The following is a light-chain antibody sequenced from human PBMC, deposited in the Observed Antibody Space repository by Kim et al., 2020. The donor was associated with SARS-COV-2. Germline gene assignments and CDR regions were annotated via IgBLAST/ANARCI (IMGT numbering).Light chain of an antibody. CDR2: AAS. V-gene: IGKV1-8*01. CDR1: QGISSY. J-gene: IGKJ2*01. Sequence: AIRMTQSPPSFSASTGDRVTITCRASQGISSYLAWYQQKPGKAPKLLIYAASTLQSGVPLRFSGGGSGTDFTLTVSCLQPEDFATYYCQQYYTYPYTFGQGTKLEI. CDR3: QQYYTYPYT.